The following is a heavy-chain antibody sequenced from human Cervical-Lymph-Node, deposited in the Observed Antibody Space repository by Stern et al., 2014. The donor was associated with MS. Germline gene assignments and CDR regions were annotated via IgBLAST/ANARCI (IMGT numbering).Heavy chain of an antibody. J-gene: IGHJ4*02. CDR1: GGTFSTYV. D-gene: IGHD7-27*01. V-gene: IGHV1-69*01. CDR2: LIPIFGTA. Sequence: QMQLVQSGAEVKKPGSSVKVSCKASGGTFSTYVISWVRQAPGQGLEWMGGLIPIFGTANYAQKFQGRVTILAGQFTGTAFLERGRLRAEDTAVYYCARGKTGDPNFDYWGQGTLVTVSS. CDR3: ARGKTGDPNFDY.